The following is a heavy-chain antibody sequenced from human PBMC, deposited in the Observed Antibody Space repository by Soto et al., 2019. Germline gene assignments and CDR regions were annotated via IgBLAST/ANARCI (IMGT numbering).Heavy chain of an antibody. CDR2: IIPIFGTA. CDR1: GGTFSSYA. CDR3: AREDYSGSYRSRFDP. J-gene: IGHJ5*02. V-gene: IGHV1-69*01. Sequence: QVQLVQSGAEVKKPGSSVKVSCKASGGTFSSYAISWVRQAPGQGLEWMGGIIPIFGTANYAQKFQGRVTITADESTRTAYVELRSLRSEDTAVYYCAREDYSGSYRSRFDPWGQGTLVTVSS. D-gene: IGHD1-26*01.